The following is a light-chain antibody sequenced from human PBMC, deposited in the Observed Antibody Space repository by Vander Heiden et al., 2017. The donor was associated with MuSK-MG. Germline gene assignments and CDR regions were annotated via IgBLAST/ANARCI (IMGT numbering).Light chain of an antibody. J-gene: IGKJ3*01. CDR2: AS. V-gene: IGKV1-9*01. Sequence: DIQLTQSPSFLSAFVGDRVTITCRASQGISSYLAWPASTLQSGVPSRLSGSGSGTEFTLTISSLQPEDCATYYCQQLNSYPVTFGPGTKVDIK. CDR3: QQLNSYPVT. CDR1: QGISSY.